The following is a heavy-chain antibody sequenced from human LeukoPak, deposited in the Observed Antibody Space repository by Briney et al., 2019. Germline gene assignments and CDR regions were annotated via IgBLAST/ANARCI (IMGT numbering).Heavy chain of an antibody. CDR2: MSPKSGNT. Sequence: ASVKVSCKASAYTFTSYDIHWVRQAPGQGLEWMGWMSPKSGNTGYAQKIQGRVTITKDNSITTAYMELSRLRSEDTAVYYCARVHRIVDGLHGFYFHYWAQGALVTVSS. CDR3: ARVHRIVDGLHGFYFHY. J-gene: IGHJ4*02. D-gene: IGHD3-22*01. V-gene: IGHV1-8*03. CDR1: AYTFTSYD.